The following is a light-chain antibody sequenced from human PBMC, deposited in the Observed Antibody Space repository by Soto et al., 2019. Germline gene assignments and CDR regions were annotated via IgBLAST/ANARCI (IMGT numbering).Light chain of an antibody. V-gene: IGKV1-39*01. CDR1: QSISSY. CDR2: DAS. CDR3: QQGSFTLT. J-gene: IGKJ4*01. Sequence: DIQMTQSPSSLSASVGDRVTITCRASQSISSYLNWYQQKPGKAPKVLIYDASTLQSGVPSRFSGSGSGTDFALTVSSLQPEDFATYYCQQGSFTLTFGGGTKLEIK.